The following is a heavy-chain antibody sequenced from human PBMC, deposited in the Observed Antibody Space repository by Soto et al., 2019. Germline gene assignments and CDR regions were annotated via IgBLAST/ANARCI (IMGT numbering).Heavy chain of an antibody. CDR1: GFTVSSNY. D-gene: IGHD3-10*01. V-gene: IGHV3-66*01. CDR3: AGARIRGVFDY. Sequence: GGSLRLSCAASGFTVSSNYMSWVRQAPGKGLEWVSVISNNGNTYYADSVKGRFTISRDNSMNTLYLQMNSLRVEDTALYYCAGARIRGVFDYWGQGTLVTVSS. CDR2: ISNNGNT. J-gene: IGHJ4*02.